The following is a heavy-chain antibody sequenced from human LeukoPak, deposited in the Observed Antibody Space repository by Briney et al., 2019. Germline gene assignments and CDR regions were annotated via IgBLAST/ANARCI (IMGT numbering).Heavy chain of an antibody. D-gene: IGHD5-12*01. CDR1: GFTFSSYG. CDR3: ARGSGSAPL. Sequence: GGSLRLSCAASGFTFSSYGMHWVRQAPGKGLEWVAFIRYDGSNKYYADSVKGRFTISRDNSKNTLYLQMNSLRAEDTALYYCARGSGSAPLWGQGTLVTVSS. CDR2: IRYDGSNK. J-gene: IGHJ4*02. V-gene: IGHV3-30*02.